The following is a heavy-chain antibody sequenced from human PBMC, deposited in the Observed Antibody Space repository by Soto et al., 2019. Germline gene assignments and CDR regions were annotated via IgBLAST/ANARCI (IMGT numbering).Heavy chain of an antibody. V-gene: IGHV3-23*01. CDR1: GFTFSKST. D-gene: IGHD2-15*01. CDR2: ISASGYST. J-gene: IGHJ4*02. Sequence: PGWSLRLSCAASGFTFSKSTMGWVRQAPGKGLEWVSSISASGYSTYYADSVKGRFTISRDTSKNTLYLQTNSLRAEDTAMYYCAKKGKDVSKHIDYWGQGSLVTVSS. CDR3: AKKGKDVSKHIDY.